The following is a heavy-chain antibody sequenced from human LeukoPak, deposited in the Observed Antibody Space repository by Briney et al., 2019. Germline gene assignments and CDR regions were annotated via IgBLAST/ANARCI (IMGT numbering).Heavy chain of an antibody. Sequence: GESLKISCKASGYSFPNYWIGWVRQMPGKALEWMGIIYPGDSHTRYRPSFQDQVTISVDKSISTAYLQWSSLKASDTAMYYCARGPYAYTSSATLGSYSWFDPWGEGSLVTVSS. D-gene: IGHD2-2*02. J-gene: IGHJ5*02. CDR2: IYPGDSHT. CDR3: ARGPYAYTSSATLGSYSWFDP. V-gene: IGHV5-51*01. CDR1: GYSFPNYW.